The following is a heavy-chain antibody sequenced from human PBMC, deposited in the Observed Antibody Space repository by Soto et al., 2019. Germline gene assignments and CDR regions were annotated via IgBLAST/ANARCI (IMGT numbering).Heavy chain of an antibody. CDR2: IYWNGDK. CDR1: GFSLSTSGVG. Sequence: QITLKESGPTLVKPTQTLTLTCTFSGFSLSTSGVGVGWIRQSPGKALQWLALIYWNGDKRYNPSLKTRLTIPKDTSKNQVVLTLTNMDPVDKATYYCAHRPSGWFLFDYWGQGTLVTVSS. D-gene: IGHD6-19*01. J-gene: IGHJ4*02. CDR3: AHRPSGWFLFDY. V-gene: IGHV2-5*01.